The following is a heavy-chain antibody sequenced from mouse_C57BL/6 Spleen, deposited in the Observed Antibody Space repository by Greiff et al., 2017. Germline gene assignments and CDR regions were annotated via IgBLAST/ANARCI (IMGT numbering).Heavy chain of an antibody. CDR3: ARSSIYDGYDVCDY. V-gene: IGHV1-39*01. CDR1: GYLFTDYN. Sequence: EVQLQQSGPELVKPGASVKISCKASGYLFTDYNMTWVKQSNGKSLEWIGVINPNYGTTSYNQKFKGKATLTVDQSSSTAYMQLNSLTSEDSAVYYCARSSIYDGYDVCDYWGQGTTLTVSS. D-gene: IGHD2-3*01. J-gene: IGHJ2*01. CDR2: INPNYGTT.